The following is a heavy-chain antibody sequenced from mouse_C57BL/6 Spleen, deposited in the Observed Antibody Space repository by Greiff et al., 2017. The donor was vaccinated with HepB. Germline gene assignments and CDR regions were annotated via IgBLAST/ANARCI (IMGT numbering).Heavy chain of an antibody. D-gene: IGHD2-5*01. CDR1: GYTFTDYE. CDR2: IDPETGGT. V-gene: IGHV1-15*01. Sequence: VQLQESGAELVRPGASVTLSCKASGYTFTDYEMHWVKQTPVHGLEWIGAIDPETGGTAYNQKFKGKAILTADKSSSTAYMELRSLTSEDSAVYYCTRSLYSNYYAMDYWGQGTSVTVSS. J-gene: IGHJ4*01. CDR3: TRSLYSNYYAMDY.